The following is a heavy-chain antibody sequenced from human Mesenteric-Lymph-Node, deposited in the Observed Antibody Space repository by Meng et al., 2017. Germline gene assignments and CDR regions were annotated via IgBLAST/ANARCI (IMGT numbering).Heavy chain of an antibody. CDR1: GDSFNNNHYY. CDR3: ARGRITGTARSFFDY. CDR2: VHYGGGT. J-gene: IGHJ4*01. V-gene: IGHV4-39*07. D-gene: IGHD1-20*01. Sequence: GSLRLSCTVSGDSFNNNHYYWVWIRQPLGKGLEYIGSVHYGGGTYFNPSLTSRATVSVDTSRNQFSLNLSSVTAADTAIYYCARGRITGTARSFFDYWGQGTLVTVSS.